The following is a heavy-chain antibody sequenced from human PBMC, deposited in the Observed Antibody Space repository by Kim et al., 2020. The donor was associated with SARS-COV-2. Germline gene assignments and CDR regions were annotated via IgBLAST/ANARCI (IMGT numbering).Heavy chain of an antibody. CDR2: INHSGST. J-gene: IGHJ4*02. CDR1: GGSFSGFY. D-gene: IGHD2-2*01. CDR3: ARKPLSCSSTSCYGGMPFDY. Sequence: SETLSLTCAVYGGSFSGFYWSWIRQPPGKGLEWIGEINHSGSTNYNPSLKRRVTISVDTSKNQFSLKLSSVTAADTAVYYCARKPLSCSSTSCYGGMPFDYWGQGTLVTVSS. V-gene: IGHV4-34*01.